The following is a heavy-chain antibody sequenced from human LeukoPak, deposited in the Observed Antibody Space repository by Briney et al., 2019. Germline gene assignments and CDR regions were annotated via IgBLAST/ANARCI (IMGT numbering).Heavy chain of an antibody. J-gene: IGHJ4*02. Sequence: GGSLRLSCAASGFTFSSYGMHWVRQAPGKGLGWVAFVRYDGSNKYYADSVKGRFTISRDNSKNTLYLQMNSLRAEDTAVYYCAKVGYSSSWRYFDYWGQGTLVTVSS. CDR1: GFTFSSYG. CDR2: VRYDGSNK. CDR3: AKVGYSSSWRYFDY. D-gene: IGHD6-13*01. V-gene: IGHV3-30*02.